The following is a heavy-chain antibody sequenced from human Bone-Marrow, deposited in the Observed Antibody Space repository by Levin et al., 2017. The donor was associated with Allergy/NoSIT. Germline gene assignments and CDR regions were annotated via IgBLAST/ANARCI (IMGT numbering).Heavy chain of an antibody. CDR1: GFTFSSPW. V-gene: IGHV3-7*01. CDR2: IKQDGSEK. CDR3: AEVGLP. J-gene: IGHJ5*02. D-gene: IGHD2-15*01. Sequence: LSLTCAASGFTFSSPWMNWVRQAPGKGLEWVANIKQDGSEKYYVDSVKGRFTISRDNAKNSLYLQMSSLRAEDTAVYYGAEVGLPWGQGTLVTVSS.